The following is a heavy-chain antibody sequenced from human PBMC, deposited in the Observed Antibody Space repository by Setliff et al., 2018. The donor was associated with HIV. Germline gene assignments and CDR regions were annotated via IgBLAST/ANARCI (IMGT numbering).Heavy chain of an antibody. Sequence: SETLSLTCAVYGGSFSDDYWSWIHQPPGRVMAWIGEIDHSGRSNYNQSLKSRVLMAIDASKSQISLNLTSISAADTAVYYCAKCSGRFGVVTWFDSWGHGMLVTVS. J-gene: IGHJ5*01. D-gene: IGHD3-10*02. V-gene: IGHV4-34*01. CDR3: AKCSGRFGVVTWFDS. CDR1: GGSFSDDY. CDR2: IDHSGRS.